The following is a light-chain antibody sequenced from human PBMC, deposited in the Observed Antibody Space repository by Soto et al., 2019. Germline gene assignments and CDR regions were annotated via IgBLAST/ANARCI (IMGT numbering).Light chain of an antibody. Sequence: IPLTPSPSSLSASVGDRVTITYRASQDITSYLAWYQKNPRKAPILLTSAASTLQSGVPSRLSGSGSGTDFTVIISSLRPGDFATYYCHQFKSYPLTFGGGTKVDIK. CDR3: HQFKSYPLT. CDR1: QDITSY. V-gene: IGKV1-9*01. CDR2: AAS. J-gene: IGKJ4*01.